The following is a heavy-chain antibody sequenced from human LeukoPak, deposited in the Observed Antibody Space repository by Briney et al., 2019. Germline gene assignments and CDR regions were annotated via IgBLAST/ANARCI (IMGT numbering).Heavy chain of an antibody. V-gene: IGHV1-18*01. J-gene: IGHJ6*03. Sequence: ASVKVSCKASGYSFPSYGITWVRQAPGQGLEWMGRISVYNGHTTYAQNFQGGVTMTTETSTSTAYLEVRSLRSDDTARYYCARIAVVVPTGIVGSYFNYMDVWGEGTTVTVSS. D-gene: IGHD2-2*01. CDR3: ARIAVVVPTGIVGSYFNYMDV. CDR2: ISVYNGHT. CDR1: GYSFPSYG.